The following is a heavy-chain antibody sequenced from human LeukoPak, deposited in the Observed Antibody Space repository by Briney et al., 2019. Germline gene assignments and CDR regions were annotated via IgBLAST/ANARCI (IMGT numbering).Heavy chain of an antibody. V-gene: IGHV4-34*01. Sequence: SETLSLTCAVYGGSFSGYYWSWIRQPPGKGLEWIGEINHSGSTNYNPSLKSRVTISVDTSKNQFSLKLSSVTAADTAVHYCARGTSMITFGGVIVKDAFDIWGQGTMVTVSS. J-gene: IGHJ3*02. CDR2: INHSGST. CDR1: GGSFSGYY. D-gene: IGHD3-16*02. CDR3: ARGTSMITFGGVIVKDAFDI.